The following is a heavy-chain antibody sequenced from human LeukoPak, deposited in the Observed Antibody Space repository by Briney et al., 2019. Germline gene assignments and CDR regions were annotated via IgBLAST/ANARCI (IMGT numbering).Heavy chain of an antibody. Sequence: PGGSLRLSCAASGFTFSSYAMHWVRQAPGKGLEWVAVISYDGSNKYYADSVKGRFTISRDNSKNTLYLQMNGLRAEDTAVYYCARGNWFDPWGQGTLVTVSS. CDR1: GFTFSSYA. CDR2: ISYDGSNK. V-gene: IGHV3-30-3*01. J-gene: IGHJ5*02. CDR3: ARGNWFDP.